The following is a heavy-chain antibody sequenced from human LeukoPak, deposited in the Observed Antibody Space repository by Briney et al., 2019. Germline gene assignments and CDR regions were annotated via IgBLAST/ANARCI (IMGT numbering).Heavy chain of an antibody. D-gene: IGHD3-16*01. CDR2: IYYSGTPT. CDR3: ARDSRGGGPDFDY. CDR1: GGSISSYY. Sequence: PSETLSLTCTVSGGSISSYYWSWIRQPPGKGLEWIGYIYYSGTPTSYNPSLKSRVTISIDTSRNQFSLKLSSVTAADTAVYYCARDSRGGGPDFDYWGQGTLVTVSS. J-gene: IGHJ4*02. V-gene: IGHV4-59*01.